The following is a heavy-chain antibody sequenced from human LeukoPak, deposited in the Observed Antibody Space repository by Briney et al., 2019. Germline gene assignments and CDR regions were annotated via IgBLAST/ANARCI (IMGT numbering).Heavy chain of an antibody. Sequence: GSLRLSCAASGFTFSSYSMNWVRQPPGKGLEWIGEINHSGSTNYNPSLKSRVTISVDTSKNQFSLKLSSVTAADTAVYYCARIGYSYGRGTFSGNDYWGQGTLVTVSS. CDR2: INHSGST. CDR3: ARIGYSYGRGTFSGNDY. J-gene: IGHJ4*02. V-gene: IGHV4-34*01. D-gene: IGHD5-18*01. CDR1: GFTFSSYS.